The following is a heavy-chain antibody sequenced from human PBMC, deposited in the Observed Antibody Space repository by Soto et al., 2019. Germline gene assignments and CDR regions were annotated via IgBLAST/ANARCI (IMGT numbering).Heavy chain of an antibody. CDR1: GFTFSTYW. D-gene: IGHD2-2*01. Sequence: QPGGSLRLSCSASGFTFSTYWMSWVRQAPGKGLEWVANIKQDGSEKYYVDSVKGRFTISRDNAKNSLYLQMNSLRAEDTAVYYCARDSLGYCTSTSCYWSEDYWGQGTLVTVSS. CDR2: IKQDGSEK. V-gene: IGHV3-7*03. CDR3: ARDSLGYCTSTSCYWSEDY. J-gene: IGHJ4*02.